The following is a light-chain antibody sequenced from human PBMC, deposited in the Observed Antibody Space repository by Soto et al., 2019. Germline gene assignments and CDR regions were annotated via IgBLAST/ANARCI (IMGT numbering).Light chain of an antibody. V-gene: IGKV3-15*01. CDR2: DAS. CDR1: QGVGST. J-gene: IGKJ4*01. CDR3: QHYLTWPLT. Sequence: ELVLTQSPATLSVSPGERATLSCRASQGVGSTLSWYQQEPGRAPRLLIYDASTRATGIPARFSGAGSGTEFTLTISSLQSDYFAVYYCQHYLTWPLTCGGGTRVEI.